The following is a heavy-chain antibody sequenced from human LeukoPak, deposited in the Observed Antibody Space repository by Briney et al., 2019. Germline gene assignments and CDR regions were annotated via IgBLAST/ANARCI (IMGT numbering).Heavy chain of an antibody. CDR2: IWYDGSNT. V-gene: IGHV3-33*01. Sequence: GGSLRLSCAASGFTFSSYGMHWVRQAPGKGLEWVAVIWYDGSNTYYADSVKGRFTISRDNSKNTLYLQMNSRRAEDTAVYYCARGRYCSSTSCYRETDGMDVWGQGTTVTVSS. CDR1: GFTFSSYG. J-gene: IGHJ6*01. CDR3: ARGRYCSSTSCYRETDGMDV. D-gene: IGHD2-2*02.